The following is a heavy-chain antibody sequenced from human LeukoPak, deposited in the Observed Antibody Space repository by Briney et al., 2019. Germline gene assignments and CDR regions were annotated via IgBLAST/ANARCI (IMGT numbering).Heavy chain of an antibody. CDR2: LNGDGTST. D-gene: IGHD1-26*01. CDR3: ATQGGTYYYMDV. CDR1: GFTFSSHW. V-gene: IGHV3-74*01. J-gene: IGHJ6*03. Sequence: PGGSLRLSCEASGFTFSSHWMHWVRQAPGKGLVWVSRLNGDGTSTAYAESVEGRFTISRDNAKNTMYLQMNSLSVEDTAVYYCATQGGTYYYMDVWGKGTTVTVSS.